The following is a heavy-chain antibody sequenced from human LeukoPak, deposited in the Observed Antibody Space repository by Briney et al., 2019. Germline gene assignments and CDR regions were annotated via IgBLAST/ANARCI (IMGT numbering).Heavy chain of an antibody. CDR2: ISSSSSYI. V-gene: IGHV3-21*01. CDR1: GFTFSSYS. J-gene: IGHJ4*02. CDR3: ARDLRITIFGEDY. D-gene: IGHD3-3*01. Sequence: SGGALRLSCAASGFTFSSYSMNWVRQAPGKGLEWVSSISSSSSYIYYADSVKGRFTISRDNAKNSLYLQMNSLRAEDTAVYYCARDLRITIFGEDYWGQGTLVTVSS.